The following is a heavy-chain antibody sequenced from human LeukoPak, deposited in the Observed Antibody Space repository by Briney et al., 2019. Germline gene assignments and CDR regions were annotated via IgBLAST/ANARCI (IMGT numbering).Heavy chain of an antibody. CDR3: ARGPSADYVWGSYRYTLYYFDY. Sequence: SETLPLTCTVSGGSISSYYWSWIRQPPGKGLEWIGEINHSGSTNYNPSLKSRVTISVDTSKNQFSLKLSSVTAADTAVYYCARGPSADYVWGSYRYTLYYFDYWGQGTLVTVSS. J-gene: IGHJ4*02. CDR2: INHSGST. V-gene: IGHV4-34*01. D-gene: IGHD3-16*02. CDR1: GGSISSYY.